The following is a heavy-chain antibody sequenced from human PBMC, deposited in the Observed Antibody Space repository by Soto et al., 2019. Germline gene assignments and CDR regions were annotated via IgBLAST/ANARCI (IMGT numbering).Heavy chain of an antibody. CDR1: GGTFSSYA. CDR3: ARERWNYGFSRPETPDY. Sequence: QVPLVQSGAEVKKPGSSVKVSCKASGGTFSSYAISWVRQAPGQGLEWMGGIIPIFGTANYAQKFQGRVTITADESTSTAYMELSSLRTEDTAVYYCARERWNYGFSRPETPDYWGQGTLVTVSS. CDR2: IIPIFGTA. D-gene: IGHD1-7*01. V-gene: IGHV1-69*01. J-gene: IGHJ4*02.